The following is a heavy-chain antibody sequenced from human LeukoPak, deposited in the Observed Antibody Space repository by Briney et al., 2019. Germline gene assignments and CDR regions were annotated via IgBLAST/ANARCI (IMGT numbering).Heavy chain of an antibody. J-gene: IGHJ4*02. Sequence: ASVKVSCKASGYTFTSYGISWVRQAPGQGLEWMGWISAYNGNTNYAQKLQGRVTMTTDTSTSTAYMELRSLRSDDTAVYYCARVRRYSSGWYRILDYWGQGTLVTVSS. V-gene: IGHV1-18*01. CDR3: ARVRRYSSGWYRILDY. D-gene: IGHD6-19*01. CDR1: GYTFTSYG. CDR2: ISAYNGNT.